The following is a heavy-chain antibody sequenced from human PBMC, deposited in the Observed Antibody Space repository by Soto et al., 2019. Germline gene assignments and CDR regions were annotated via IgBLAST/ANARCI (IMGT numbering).Heavy chain of an antibody. J-gene: IGHJ6*02. V-gene: IGHV3-15*07. D-gene: IGHD2-21*02. CDR2: IKSKTDGGTT. CDR1: GFTFSNAW. CDR3: TTGQHIVVVTALDYYYGMDV. Sequence: GGSLRLSCAASGFTFSNAWMNWVRQAPGKGLEWVGRIKSKTDGGTTDYAAPVKGRFTISRDDSKNTLYLQMNSLKTEDTAVYYCTTGQHIVVVTALDYYYGMDVWGQGTTVTVS.